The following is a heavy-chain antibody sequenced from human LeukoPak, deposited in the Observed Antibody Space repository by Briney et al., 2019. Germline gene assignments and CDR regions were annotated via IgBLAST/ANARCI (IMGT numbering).Heavy chain of an antibody. CDR1: GYTFTGYY. V-gene: IGHV1-2*06. J-gene: IGHJ4*02. CDR2: INPNSGGT. CDR3: ARVPPWLAIDY. D-gene: IGHD6-19*01. Sequence: ASVTVSCMASGYTFTGYYMHWVRQAPGQGLEWMGRINPNSGGTNYAQKFQGRVTMTRDTSISTAYMELSRLRSDDTAVYYCARVPPWLAIDYWGQGTLVTVSS.